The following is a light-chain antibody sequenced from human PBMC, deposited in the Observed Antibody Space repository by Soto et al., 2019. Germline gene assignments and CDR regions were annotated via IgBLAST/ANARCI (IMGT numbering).Light chain of an antibody. CDR3: QQYNNSIWT. CDR2: GAS. CDR1: QTVGTTY. Sequence: EVVLAQSPGTLSLSPGERATLSCRASQTVGTTYLAWYQHKHGQAPRLLIYGASSRDTGIPDRFSGSGSGTDFTLTISRLEPEDFAVYYCQQYNNSIWTFGQGTKVDIK. V-gene: IGKV3-20*01. J-gene: IGKJ1*01.